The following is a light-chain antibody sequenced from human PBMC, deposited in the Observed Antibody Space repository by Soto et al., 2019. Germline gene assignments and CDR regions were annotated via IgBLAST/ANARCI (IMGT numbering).Light chain of an antibody. CDR2: DAS. Sequence: EIVLTQSPGTLSLSPGERATLSCRASQSVSSSYLAWYQQKPGQAPRLLVYDASRATGIPDRFSGSGSGTDFTLTIARLEPDEFAVYYCQHDGTSALFGPGTKVDI. CDR3: QHDGTSAL. V-gene: IGKV3-20*01. J-gene: IGKJ3*01. CDR1: QSVSSSY.